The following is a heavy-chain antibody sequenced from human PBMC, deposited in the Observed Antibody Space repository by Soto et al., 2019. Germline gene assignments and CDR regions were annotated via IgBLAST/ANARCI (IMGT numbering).Heavy chain of an antibody. CDR1: GFTFRSYS. Sequence: PGGSLRLSCAASGFTFRSYSMNWVRQAPGKGLEWVSSISSSSTYIYYADSVKDRFTISRDDAKNSVFLQMNSLRAEDTAVYYCARIKLAGTAERNFDHWGQGALVTVSS. D-gene: IGHD6-19*01. CDR3: ARIKLAGTAERNFDH. V-gene: IGHV3-21*01. J-gene: IGHJ4*02. CDR2: ISSSSTYI.